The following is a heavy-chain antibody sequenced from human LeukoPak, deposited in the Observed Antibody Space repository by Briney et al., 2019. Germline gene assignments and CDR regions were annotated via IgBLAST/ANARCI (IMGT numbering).Heavy chain of an antibody. J-gene: IGHJ5*02. CDR3: ARVRVRGVINHWFDP. CDR2: IYYSGST. V-gene: IGHV4-59*01. Sequence: SETLSLTCTVSGGSISSYYWSWIRQPPGKGLERIGYIYYSGSTNYNPSLKSRVTISVDTSKNQFSLKLSSVTAADTAVYYCARVRVRGVINHWFDPWGQGTLVTVSS. CDR1: GGSISSYY. D-gene: IGHD3-10*01.